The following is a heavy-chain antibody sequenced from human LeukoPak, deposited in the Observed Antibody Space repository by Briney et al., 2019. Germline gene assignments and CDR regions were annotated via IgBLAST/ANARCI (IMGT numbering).Heavy chain of an antibody. Sequence: GGSLRLSCAASGFTFSSYAMHWVRQAPGKGLEWVAVISYDGSNKYYADSVKGRFTISRDNSKNTLYLQMNSLRAEDTAVYYCARVVGQSEAMKPYCSGGSCYPIDYWGQGTLVTVSS. CDR3: ARVVGQSEAMKPYCSGGSCYPIDY. V-gene: IGHV3-30-3*01. CDR1: GFTFSSYA. D-gene: IGHD2-15*01. CDR2: ISYDGSNK. J-gene: IGHJ4*02.